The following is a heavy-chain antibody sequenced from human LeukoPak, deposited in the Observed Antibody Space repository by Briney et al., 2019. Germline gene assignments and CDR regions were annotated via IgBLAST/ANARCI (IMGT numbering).Heavy chain of an antibody. V-gene: IGHV4-34*01. Sequence: PSETLSLTCAVYGGSFSGYYWSWIRQPPGKGLEWIGEINHSGSTNYNPSLKSRVTISVDKSKNQFSLKLSSVTAADTAVYYCATARRRYSYFDYWGQGTLVTVSS. CDR2: INHSGST. J-gene: IGHJ4*02. D-gene: IGHD5-18*01. CDR3: ATARRRYSYFDY. CDR1: GGSFSGYY.